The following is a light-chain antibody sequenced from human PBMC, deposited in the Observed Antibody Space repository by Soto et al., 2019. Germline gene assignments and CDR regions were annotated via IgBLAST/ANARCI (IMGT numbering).Light chain of an antibody. Sequence: IQITQSPTSPSSSVGNRVTITCRASQSISTYLNWYQKKPGKAPNLLIYDASRLQSGVPSRFSGSGGGTDFTLSISSVQPEDFATYFCQQSYMDPITFGQGTRLEI. CDR3: QQSYMDPIT. CDR2: DAS. V-gene: IGKV1-39*01. J-gene: IGKJ5*01. CDR1: QSISTY.